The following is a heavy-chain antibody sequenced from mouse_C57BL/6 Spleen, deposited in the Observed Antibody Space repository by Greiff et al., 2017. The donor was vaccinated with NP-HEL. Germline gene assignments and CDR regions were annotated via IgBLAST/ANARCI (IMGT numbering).Heavy chain of an antibody. V-gene: IGHV1-80*01. Sequence: QVQLKQSGAELVKPGASVKISCKASGYAFSSYWMNWVKQRPGKGLEWIGQIYPGDGDTNYNGKFKGKATLTADKSSSTAYMQLSSLTSEDSAVYVCARSGVITTVVATNYLDYWGQGTTLTVSS. CDR2: IYPGDGDT. CDR1: GYAFSSYW. D-gene: IGHD1-1*01. J-gene: IGHJ2*01. CDR3: ARSGVITTVVATNYLDY.